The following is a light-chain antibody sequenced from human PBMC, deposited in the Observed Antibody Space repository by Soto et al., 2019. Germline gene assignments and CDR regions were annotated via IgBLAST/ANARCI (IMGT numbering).Light chain of an antibody. CDR2: GNS. CDR1: SSNIGANYD. CDR3: QSYDSSLSGYV. J-gene: IGLJ1*01. Sequence: QPVLTQPPSVSGAPGRRVTISCTGSSSNIGANYDVHWYQQLPETAPKLLIYGNSNRASGVPDRFSGSKSGTSASLAITGLQAEDEADYYCQSYDSSLSGYVFGTGTKLTVL. V-gene: IGLV1-40*01.